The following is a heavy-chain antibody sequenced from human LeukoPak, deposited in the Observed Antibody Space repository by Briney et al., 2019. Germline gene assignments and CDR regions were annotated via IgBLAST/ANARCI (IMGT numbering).Heavy chain of an antibody. CDR3: ARYGAMEARNAFHL. J-gene: IGHJ3*01. CDR2: THYSGSS. D-gene: IGHD1-1*01. Sequence: SETLSLTCTVSGGSISTYYWSWIRQRPGKELEFIGYTHYSGSSDYNPSLKSRITMSIDTSRSQFSLNLISVAASDTAVYYCARYGAMEARNAFHLWGQGTMVTVSS. CDR1: GGSISTYY. V-gene: IGHV4-59*08.